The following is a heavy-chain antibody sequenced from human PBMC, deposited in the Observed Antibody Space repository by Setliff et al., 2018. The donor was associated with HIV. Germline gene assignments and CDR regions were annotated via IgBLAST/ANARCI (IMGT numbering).Heavy chain of an antibody. J-gene: IGHJ6*03. V-gene: IGHV1-3*01. D-gene: IGHD4-17*01. Sequence: ASVKVSCKASGYTFATYAVLWVRQAPGQRLESMGWINPGNGNTKYSQKFQGRVTISMDASATTLYMELSSLRSEDTAVYYCARGRGNDYGDYSYYYYMDVWGNGTTVTVSS. CDR3: ARGRGNDYGDYSYYYYMDV. CDR2: INPGNGNT. CDR1: GYTFATYA.